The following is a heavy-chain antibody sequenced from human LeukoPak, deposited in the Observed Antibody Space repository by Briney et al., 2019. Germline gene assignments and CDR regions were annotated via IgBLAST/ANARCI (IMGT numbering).Heavy chain of an antibody. CDR3: ARGPGGSGSYYDY. CDR2: ISSNSRYI. D-gene: IGHD3-10*01. V-gene: IGHV3-21*01. J-gene: IGHJ4*02. Sequence: KTGGSLRLSCAASGFTFSSYSMNWVRQAPGEGLEWVSYISSNSRYIYYADSVKGRFTISRDNAKNSLYLQMNSLRTEDAAVYYCARGPGGSGSYYDYWGQGTLVTVSS. CDR1: GFTFSSYS.